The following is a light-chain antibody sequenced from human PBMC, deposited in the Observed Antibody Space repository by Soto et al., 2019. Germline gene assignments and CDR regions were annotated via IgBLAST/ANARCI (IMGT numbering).Light chain of an antibody. Sequence: IAVTPAPDTLSVSKGERGTISCSASQSVSSTLAWHQQKPGQAPRLLIYDASNRATGMPARFSGSGSGTDFTLTISSPEPEDFAVYFCKQRRIWRPLVFGPGTRLEIK. CDR2: DAS. CDR3: KQRRIWRPLV. V-gene: IGKV3-11*01. J-gene: IGKJ5*01. CDR1: QSVSST.